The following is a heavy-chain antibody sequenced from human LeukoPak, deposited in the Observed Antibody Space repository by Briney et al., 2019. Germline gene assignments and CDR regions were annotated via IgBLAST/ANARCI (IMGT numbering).Heavy chain of an antibody. CDR3: ARENYYDSSGRYRPYWYFDL. V-gene: IGHV4-31*03. CDR1: GGSISSGGYY. D-gene: IGHD3-22*01. Sequence: PSETLSLTCTVSGGSISSGGYYWSWIRQHPGKGLEWIGYIYYSGSTYHNPSLKSRVTISVDTSKNQFSLKLSSVTAADTAVYYCARENYYDSSGRYRPYWYFDLWGRGTLVTVSS. J-gene: IGHJ2*01. CDR2: IYYSGST.